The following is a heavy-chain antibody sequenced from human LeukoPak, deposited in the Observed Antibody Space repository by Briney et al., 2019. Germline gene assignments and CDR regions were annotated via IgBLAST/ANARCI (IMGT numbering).Heavy chain of an antibody. CDR1: GFTFNKFA. CDR2: IVDAGT. D-gene: IGHD3-16*01. Sequence: GGSLRLSCAASGFTFNKFAMTWVRQVPGKGLEWVSTIVDAGTYYADSVKGRFIISRDNSKNMLYLQLNSLRADDTAMYYCAKNLGPFDVRGQGTMVTVSS. CDR3: AKNLGPFDV. J-gene: IGHJ3*01. V-gene: IGHV3-23*01.